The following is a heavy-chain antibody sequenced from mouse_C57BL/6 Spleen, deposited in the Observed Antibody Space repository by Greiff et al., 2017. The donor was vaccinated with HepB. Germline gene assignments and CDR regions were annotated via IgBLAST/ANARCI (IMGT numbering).Heavy chain of an antibody. CDR1: GYSFTGYY. CDR3: AKRGNYGYDY. CDR2: INPSTGGT. V-gene: IGHV1-42*01. J-gene: IGHJ2*01. D-gene: IGHD2-2*01. Sequence: EVKLVESGPELVKPGASVKISCKASGYSFTGYYMNWVKQSPEKSLEWIGEINPSTGGTTYNQKFKAKATLTVDKSSSTAYMQLKSLTSEDSAVYYCAKRGNYGYDYWGQGTTLTVSS.